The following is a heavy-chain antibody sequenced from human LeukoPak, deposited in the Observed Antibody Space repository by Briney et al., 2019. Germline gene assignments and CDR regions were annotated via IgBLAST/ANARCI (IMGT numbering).Heavy chain of an antibody. CDR1: GYTFTGYY. J-gene: IGHJ6*03. V-gene: IGHV1-2*02. CDR3: ATSWGYCSSTSCYYYYYMDV. D-gene: IGHD2-2*01. CDR2: INPNSGGT. Sequence: GASVKVSCKASGYTFTGYYMHWVRQAPGQGLEWMGWINPNSGGTNYAQKFQGRVTMTRDTSISTAYMELSRLRSDDTAVYYRATSWGYCSSTSCYYYYYMDVWGKGTTVTVSS.